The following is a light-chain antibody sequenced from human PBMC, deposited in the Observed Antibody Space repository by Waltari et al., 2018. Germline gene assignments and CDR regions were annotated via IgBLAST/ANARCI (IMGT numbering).Light chain of an antibody. Sequence: EIVMTQSPATLSVSPGESATLPCRASQSVSSNLAWYQQKPGQAPRLLIYGASTRATGIPAGLSGSGSGTEFTLTISSLQSEDFAVYYCQQYKNWPWTFGLGTKVEIK. CDR2: GAS. CDR1: QSVSSN. CDR3: QQYKNWPWT. J-gene: IGKJ1*01. V-gene: IGKV3-15*01.